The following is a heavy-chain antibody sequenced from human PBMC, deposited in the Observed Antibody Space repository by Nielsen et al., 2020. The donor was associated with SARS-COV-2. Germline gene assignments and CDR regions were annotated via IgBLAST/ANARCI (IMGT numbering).Heavy chain of an antibody. CDR2: ISYDGSNK. V-gene: IGHV3-30*18. CDR3: AKDWTAIVVVPSGGVDY. Sequence: GESLKISCAASGFTFSTYDMHWVRQAPGKGLEWVAAISYDGSNKYYVDFVKGRFTISRDNSKNTLYLQMSSLREEDTAVYYCAKDWTAIVVVPSGGVDYWGQGTLVTVSS. CDR1: GFTFSTYD. J-gene: IGHJ4*02. D-gene: IGHD2-15*01.